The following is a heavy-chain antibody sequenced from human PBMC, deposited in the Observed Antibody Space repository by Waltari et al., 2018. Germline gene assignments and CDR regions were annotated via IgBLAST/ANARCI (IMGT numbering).Heavy chain of an antibody. V-gene: IGHV3-7*01. CDR2: IQKDGSEG. D-gene: IGHD1-26*01. CDR3: ARGGAWDLDY. CDR1: GFTFSRSW. Sequence: EVQLVESGGDLVQPGGSLRLSCAASGFTFSRSWMSWVRQAPGKGLEGVARIQKDGSEGYYVVSVKRRFTISRDNAKNSVYLQMNSLRAEDTAVYYCARGGAWDLDYWGQGTLVTVSS. J-gene: IGHJ4*02.